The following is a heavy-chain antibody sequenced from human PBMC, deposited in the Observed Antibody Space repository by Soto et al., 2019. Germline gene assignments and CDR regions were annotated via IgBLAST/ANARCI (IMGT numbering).Heavy chain of an antibody. D-gene: IGHD3-22*01. V-gene: IGHV3-48*03. CDR1: GFTFSSYE. CDR2: ISSSGSTI. Sequence: EVQLVESGGGLVQPGGSLRLSCAASGFTFSSYEMNWVRQAPGKGLEWVSYISSSGSTIYYADSAKGRFTIFRDNAKNSLYLQMNSLRAEDTAVYYCAREGSGYYSEAFDIWGQGTMVTVSS. J-gene: IGHJ3*02. CDR3: AREGSGYYSEAFDI.